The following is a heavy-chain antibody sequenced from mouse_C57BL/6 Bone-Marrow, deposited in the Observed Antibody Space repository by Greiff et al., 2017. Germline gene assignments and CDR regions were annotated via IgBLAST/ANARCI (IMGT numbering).Heavy chain of an antibody. D-gene: IGHD2-2*01. CDR3: ASSTSVTTTGYYFDY. J-gene: IGHJ2*01. CDR2: IYPGSGST. Sequence: QVHVKQPGAELVKPGASVKMSCKASGYTFTSYWITWVKQRPGQGLEWIGDIYPGSGSTNYNEKFKSKATLTVDTSSSTAYMQLSSLTSEDSAVCYCASSTSVTTTGYYFDYWGQGTTLTVSS. CDR1: GYTFTSYW. V-gene: IGHV1-55*01.